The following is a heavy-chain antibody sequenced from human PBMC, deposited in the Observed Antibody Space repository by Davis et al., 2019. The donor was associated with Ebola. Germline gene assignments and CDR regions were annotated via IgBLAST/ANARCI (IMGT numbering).Heavy chain of an antibody. J-gene: IGHJ4*02. CDR2: IRAKAYRGTT. CDR3: TREYGGGVDY. V-gene: IGHV3-49*04. D-gene: IGHD3-16*01. CDR1: GFTFGDYA. Sequence: GGSLRLSCTASGFTFGDYAMNWVRQAPGKGLEWVGFIRAKAYRGTTEYAASVNGRFTISRDDSKSIAYLQMNSLKTEDTAVYYCTREYGGGVDYWGQGTLVTVSS.